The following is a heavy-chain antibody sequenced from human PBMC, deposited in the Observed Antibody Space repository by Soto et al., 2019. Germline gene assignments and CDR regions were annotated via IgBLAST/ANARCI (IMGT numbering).Heavy chain of an antibody. Sequence: PSETLSLTCSVSGGSISSGDYYWSWIRQPPGKGLEWIGYIYYSGSTYYNPSLKSRVTISVDTSKNQFSLKLRSVTAADTAVYYCASDQRSYYYDSRVGRFDYWGQGTLVTVSS. V-gene: IGHV4-30-4*01. CDR1: GGSISSGDYY. CDR2: IYYSGST. CDR3: ASDQRSYYYDSRVGRFDY. J-gene: IGHJ4*02. D-gene: IGHD3-22*01.